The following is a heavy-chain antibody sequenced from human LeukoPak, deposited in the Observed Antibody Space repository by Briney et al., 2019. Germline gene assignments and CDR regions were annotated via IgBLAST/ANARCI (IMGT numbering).Heavy chain of an antibody. CDR3: AKKALRQFLEWSDDAFDI. CDR1: GFTFSSYG. Sequence: GRSLRLSCAASGFTFSSYGMHWVRQAPGKGLEWVAVISYDGGNKYYADSVKGRFTISRDNSKNTLYLQMNSLRAEDTAVYYCAKKALRQFLEWSDDAFDIWGQGTMVTVSS. V-gene: IGHV3-30*18. D-gene: IGHD3-3*01. CDR2: ISYDGGNK. J-gene: IGHJ3*02.